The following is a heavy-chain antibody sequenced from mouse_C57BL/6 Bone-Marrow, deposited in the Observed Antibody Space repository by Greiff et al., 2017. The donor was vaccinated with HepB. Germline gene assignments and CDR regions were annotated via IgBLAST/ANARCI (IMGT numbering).Heavy chain of an antibody. V-gene: IGHV5-6*01. CDR3: ARRYGNPFAY. Sequence: EVQVVESGGDLVKPGGSLKLSCAASGFPFSSYGMSWVRQTPDKRLEWVATISSGGSYTYYPDSVKGRFTISRDNAKNTLYLQMSSLKSEDTAMYYCARRYGNPFAYWGQGTLVTVSA. J-gene: IGHJ3*01. CDR2: ISSGGSYT. CDR1: GFPFSSYG. D-gene: IGHD2-10*02.